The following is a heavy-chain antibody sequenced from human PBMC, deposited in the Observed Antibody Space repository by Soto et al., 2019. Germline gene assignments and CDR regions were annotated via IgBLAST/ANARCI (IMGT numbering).Heavy chain of an antibody. CDR3: ARPGNYGSGSYLYYLDY. V-gene: IGHV4-39*01. CDR1: GGSISSSSYY. D-gene: IGHD3-10*01. CDR2: IYYSGST. J-gene: IGHJ4*02. Sequence: QLQLQESGPGLVKPSETLSLTCTVSGGSISSSSYYWGWIRQPPGKGLEWIGSIYYSGSTYYNPSLKGRVTRSVDTSKHQFSLKLSSVTAADTAVYYCARPGNYGSGSYLYYLDYWGQGTLVTVSS.